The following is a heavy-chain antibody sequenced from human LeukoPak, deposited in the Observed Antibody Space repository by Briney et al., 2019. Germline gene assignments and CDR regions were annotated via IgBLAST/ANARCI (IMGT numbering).Heavy chain of an antibody. J-gene: IGHJ5*01. CDR3: ARDGAYSLGLIWLDP. CDR1: GYSFGGYY. CDR2: INPNSANT. Sequence: ASAKVSCKTSGYSFGGYYIHWVGQAPGQGLEWMGRINPNSANTKYAQKFQGRVTMTRDTSTNTVFMELSSLRSDDTAVYYCARDGAYSLGLIWLDPWGQGTLVSVSS. D-gene: IGHD5-18*01. V-gene: IGHV1-2*06.